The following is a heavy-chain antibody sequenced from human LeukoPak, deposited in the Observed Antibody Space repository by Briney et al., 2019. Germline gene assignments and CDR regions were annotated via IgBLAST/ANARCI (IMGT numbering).Heavy chain of an antibody. CDR3: ANREYHLPALY. D-gene: IGHD2-2*01. J-gene: IGHJ4*02. V-gene: IGHV3-30*18. CDR2: ISYDGSNK. Sequence: GGSLRLSCVASGFTFSIYSMHWVRQAPGKGLEWVAVISYDGSNKYYADSVKGRFTISRDNSKNTLYLQMNSLRAEDTAVYYCANREYHLPALYWGQGTLVTVSS. CDR1: GFTFSIYS.